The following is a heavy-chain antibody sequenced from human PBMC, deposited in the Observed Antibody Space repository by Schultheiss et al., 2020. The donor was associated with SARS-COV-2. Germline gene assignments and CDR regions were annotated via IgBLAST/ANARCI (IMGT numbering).Heavy chain of an antibody. CDR1: GFTFSGSA. CDR2: ISSNGGST. Sequence: GESLKISCAASGFTFSGSAMHWVRQAPGKGLEYVSAISSNGGSTYYADSVKGRFTISRDNAKNSLYLQMNSLRAEDTAVYYCARERQLWHYFDYWGQGTLVTVSS. J-gene: IGHJ4*02. V-gene: IGHV3-64*04. CDR3: ARERQLWHYFDY. D-gene: IGHD5-18*01.